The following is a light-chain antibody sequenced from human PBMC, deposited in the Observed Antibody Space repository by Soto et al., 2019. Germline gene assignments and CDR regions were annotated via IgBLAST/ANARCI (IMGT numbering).Light chain of an antibody. CDR2: EVS. Sequence: QSALTQPSSLSGSPGQSITISCTGTSSGIRDYNYVSWYQQLPGNAPKLIMYEVSNRPSGISNRFSGSKSGNTASLTTSGLQAEDEADYYCSSKSPDFFGTGTKVTVL. V-gene: IGLV2-14*01. CDR1: SSGIRDYNY. CDR3: SSKSPDF. J-gene: IGLJ1*01.